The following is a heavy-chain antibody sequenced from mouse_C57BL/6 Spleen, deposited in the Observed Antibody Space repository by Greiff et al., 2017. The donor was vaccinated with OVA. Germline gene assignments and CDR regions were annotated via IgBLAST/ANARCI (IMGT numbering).Heavy chain of an antibody. D-gene: IGHD3-1*01. CDR3: TRDRDDYDAMDY. V-gene: IGHV5-9-1*02. Sequence: LQQSGEGLVKPGGSLKLSCAASGFTFSSYAMSWVRQTPEKRLEWVAYISSGGDYIYYADTVKGRFTISRDNARNTLYLQMSSLKSEDTAMYYCTRDRDDYDAMDYWGQGTSVTVSS. J-gene: IGHJ4*01. CDR2: ISSGGDYI. CDR1: GFTFSSYA.